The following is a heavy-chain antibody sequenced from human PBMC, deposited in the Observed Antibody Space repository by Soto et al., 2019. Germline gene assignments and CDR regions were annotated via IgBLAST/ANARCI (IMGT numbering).Heavy chain of an antibody. Sequence: GESLKISCKGSGYSFTSYWISWVRQMPGRGLEWMGRIDPSDSYTNYSPSFQGHVTISADKSISTAYLQWSSLKASDTAMYYCARIPSYYYDSSSGMDVWGQGTTVTVSS. J-gene: IGHJ6*02. CDR3: ARIPSYYYDSSSGMDV. D-gene: IGHD3-22*01. CDR1: GYSFTSYW. CDR2: IDPSDSYT. V-gene: IGHV5-10-1*01.